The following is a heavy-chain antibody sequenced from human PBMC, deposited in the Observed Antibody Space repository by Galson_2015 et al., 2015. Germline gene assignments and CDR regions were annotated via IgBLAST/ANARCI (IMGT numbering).Heavy chain of an antibody. D-gene: IGHD3-10*02. J-gene: IGHJ4*02. CDR1: GFTFSSYA. Sequence: SLRLSCAASGFTFSSYAMGWVRQAPGRGLEGVSGISGSGGTTYYADSVKGRFTISRDNSKNTLYLQMNSLRGEATAVYYCAKERSCEDYYVSGHYWGQGTLVTVSS. CDR2: ISGSGGTT. V-gene: IGHV3-23*01. CDR3: AKERSCEDYYVSGHY.